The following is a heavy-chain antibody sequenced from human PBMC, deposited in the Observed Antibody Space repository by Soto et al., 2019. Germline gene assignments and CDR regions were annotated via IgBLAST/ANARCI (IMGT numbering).Heavy chain of an antibody. J-gene: IGHJ4*02. D-gene: IGHD2-2*01. CDR3: ARVSVSSYQFDY. CDR2: INPDGSST. V-gene: IGHV3-74*01. CDR1: GFTFSSYW. Sequence: EVQLVESGGGLVQPGGSLRLSCVASGFTFSSYWMHWVRQAPGKGLVWVSRINPDGSSTSYADSVKGRFTISRDNAKNTLYLEMNSLRAEDTAVYYCARVSVSSYQFDYWGQGTLVTVSS.